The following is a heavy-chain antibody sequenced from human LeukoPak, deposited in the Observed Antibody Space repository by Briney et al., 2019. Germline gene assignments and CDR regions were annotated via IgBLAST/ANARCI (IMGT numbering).Heavy chain of an antibody. CDR3: ARGTITVVRGVIISHYYYGMDV. Sequence: GASVKVSCKASGYTFTSYGISWVRQAPGQGLEWMGWISAYNGNTNYAQKLQGRVTMTTDTSTSTAYMELRSLRSDDTAVYYCARGTITVVRGVIISHYYYGMDVWGQGTTVTVSS. D-gene: IGHD3-10*01. J-gene: IGHJ6*02. V-gene: IGHV1-18*01. CDR2: ISAYNGNT. CDR1: GYTFTSYG.